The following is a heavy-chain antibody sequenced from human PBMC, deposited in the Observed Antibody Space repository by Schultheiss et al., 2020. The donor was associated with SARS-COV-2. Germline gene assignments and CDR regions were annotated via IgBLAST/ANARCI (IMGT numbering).Heavy chain of an antibody. V-gene: IGHV3-33*01. J-gene: IGHJ6*02. Sequence: GESLKISCAASGFTFSSYGMHWVRQAPGKGLEWVAVIWYDGSNKYYADSVKGRFTISRDNSKNTLYLQMNSLRAEDTAVYYCARPVQPYYYYYGMDVWGQGTTVTVSS. D-gene: IGHD5-18*01. CDR3: ARPVQPYYYYYGMDV. CDR1: GFTFSSYG. CDR2: IWYDGSNK.